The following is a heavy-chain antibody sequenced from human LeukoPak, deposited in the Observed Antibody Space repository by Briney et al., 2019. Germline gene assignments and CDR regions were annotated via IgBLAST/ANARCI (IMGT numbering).Heavy chain of an antibody. Sequence: PSESLCLTCTVSGCSINSYYRSWIRQPPGKGLEWIGYICYTGSTEHRPSHKSRVTISLDTSKNQYSLKLTPVTAADTAVYYCARVYQSAEYYFDYWGQGNLVSVSS. V-gene: IGHV4-59*01. D-gene: IGHD2-2*01. CDR1: GCSINSYY. CDR2: ICYTGST. J-gene: IGHJ4*02. CDR3: ARVYQSAEYYFDY.